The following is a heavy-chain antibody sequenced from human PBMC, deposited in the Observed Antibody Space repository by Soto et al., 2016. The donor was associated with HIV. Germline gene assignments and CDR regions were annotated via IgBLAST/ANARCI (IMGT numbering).Heavy chain of an antibody. CDR3: ARPLLWFGSPPEVPFEI. CDR1: GFSVSSNY. CDR2: ISNYGRP. D-gene: IGHD3-10*01. Sequence: EVQLVESGGGLVQPGGSLRLSCAVSGFSVSSNYMSWVRQAPGRGLEWVAVISNYGRPDYADSVKGRFTISRDPSNNTLYLQMSSLRVEDTAMYYCARPLLWFGSPPEVPFEIVGPRGQVVTVSS. V-gene: IGHV3-66*01. J-gene: IGHJ3*02.